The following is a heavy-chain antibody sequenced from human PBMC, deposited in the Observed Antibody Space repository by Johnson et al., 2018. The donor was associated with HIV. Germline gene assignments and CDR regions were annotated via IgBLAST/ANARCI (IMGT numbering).Heavy chain of an antibody. Sequence: VQLVESGGGLVQPGRSLRLSCAASGFTFDDYAMHWVRQVPGKGLEWVSGISWNSGSIAYADSVKGRFTISRDNAKDTLYLQLNSLTAEDTAVYYCARAGIVFDIWGQGTMVTVSS. CDR2: ISWNSGSI. CDR3: ARAGIVFDI. V-gene: IGHV3-9*01. CDR1: GFTFDDYA. J-gene: IGHJ3*02. D-gene: IGHD2-15*01.